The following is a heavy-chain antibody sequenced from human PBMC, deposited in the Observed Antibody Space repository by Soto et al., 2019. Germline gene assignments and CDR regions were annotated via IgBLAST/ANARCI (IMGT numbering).Heavy chain of an antibody. CDR3: ARDDRGDGMY. Sequence: QVQLVESGGGVVQPGRSLRLSCAASGFTFSRYAMHWVRQAPGKGLEWGAVISYDGSNKYYADSVKGRFTISRDNSKNTLYLQMNSLRAEDTAVYYCARDDRGDGMYWGQGTLVTVSS. J-gene: IGHJ4*02. CDR2: ISYDGSNK. CDR1: GFTFSRYA. V-gene: IGHV3-30-3*01. D-gene: IGHD2-21*02.